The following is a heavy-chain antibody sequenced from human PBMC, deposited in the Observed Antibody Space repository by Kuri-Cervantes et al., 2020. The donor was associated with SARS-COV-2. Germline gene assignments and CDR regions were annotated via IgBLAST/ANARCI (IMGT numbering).Heavy chain of an antibody. Sequence: GESLKISCAASGFTVSSNYMSWVRQAPGKGLEWVSGISWNSGSIGYADSVKGRFTISRDNSKNTLYLQMNSLRAEDTAVYYCAKGDIVATYYFDYWGQGTLVTVSS. CDR3: AKGDIVATYYFDY. V-gene: IGHV3-66*02. CDR1: GFTVSSNY. CDR2: ISWNSGSI. D-gene: IGHD5-12*01. J-gene: IGHJ4*02.